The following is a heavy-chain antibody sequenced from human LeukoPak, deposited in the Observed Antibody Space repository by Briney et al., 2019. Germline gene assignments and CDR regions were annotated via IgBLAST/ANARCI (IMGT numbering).Heavy chain of an antibody. V-gene: IGHV3-9*01. D-gene: IGHD6-13*01. J-gene: IGHJ4*02. CDR2: ISWNSGSI. CDR3: AKVGSTGYYFDF. CDR1: GFTFDDYA. Sequence: GGSLRLSCAASGFTFDDYAMHWVRQAPGKGLDWVSGISWNSGSIGYADSVKGRFTTSRDNAKNSLYLQMNGLTAEDTALYYCAKVGSTGYYFDFWGQGTLVTVSS.